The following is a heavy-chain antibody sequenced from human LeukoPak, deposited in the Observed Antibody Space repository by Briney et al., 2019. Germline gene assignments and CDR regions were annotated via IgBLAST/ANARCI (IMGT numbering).Heavy chain of an antibody. Sequence: GGSLGLSCAASGFTFDDYAMHWVRQAPGKGLEWVSGISWNSGSIGYADSVKGRFTISRDNAKNSLYLQMNSLRAEDTALYYCAKAVPAASPYYYYGMDVWGQGTTVTVSS. D-gene: IGHD2-2*01. J-gene: IGHJ6*02. V-gene: IGHV3-9*01. CDR1: GFTFDDYA. CDR3: AKAVPAASPYYYYGMDV. CDR2: ISWNSGSI.